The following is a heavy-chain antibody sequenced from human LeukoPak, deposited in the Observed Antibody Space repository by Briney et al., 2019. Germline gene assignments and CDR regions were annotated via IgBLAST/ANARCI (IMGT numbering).Heavy chain of an antibody. Sequence: AGSLRLSCTASGFTFSSTDMRWVRQAPGKGLEWVSYIRYDGNNKYYGDSVKGRLTFSRDNSKNTLYLQMNSLRVEDTAVYYCARTYTPDYWGQGTLVTVSS. V-gene: IGHV3-30*02. CDR1: GFTFSSTD. CDR2: IRYDGNNK. D-gene: IGHD2-2*02. CDR3: ARTYTPDY. J-gene: IGHJ4*02.